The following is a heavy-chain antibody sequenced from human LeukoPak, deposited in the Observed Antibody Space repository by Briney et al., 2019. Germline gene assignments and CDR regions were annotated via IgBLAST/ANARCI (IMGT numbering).Heavy chain of an antibody. CDR2: ISSSSSTI. J-gene: IGHJ4*02. V-gene: IGHV3-48*04. CDR1: GFTFSSYS. CDR3: ARDRSGSYSAIDY. D-gene: IGHD1-26*01. Sequence: GGSLRLSCAASGFTFSSYSMNWVRQAPGKGLEWVSFISSSSSTIYYADSVKGRFTISRDNAKNSLYLQMNSLRAEDTAVYYCARDRSGSYSAIDYWRQGTLVTVSS.